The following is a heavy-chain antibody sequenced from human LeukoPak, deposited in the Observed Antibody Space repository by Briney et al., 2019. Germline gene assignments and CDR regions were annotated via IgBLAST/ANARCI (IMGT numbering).Heavy chain of an antibody. Sequence: PSETLSLTCTVSGGSISNYYWSWIRQPPGKGLEWIGYIYYSGSTNYNPSLKSRVTISVDKSKNQFSLKLSSVTAADTAVYYCARTNYGDYVPDAFDIWGQGTMVTVSS. D-gene: IGHD4-17*01. CDR3: ARTNYGDYVPDAFDI. J-gene: IGHJ3*02. CDR2: IYYSGST. CDR1: GGSISNYY. V-gene: IGHV4-59*12.